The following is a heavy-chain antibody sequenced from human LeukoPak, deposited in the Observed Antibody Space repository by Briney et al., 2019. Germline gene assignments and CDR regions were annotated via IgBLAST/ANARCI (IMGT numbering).Heavy chain of an antibody. V-gene: IGHV4-34*01. Sequence: SETLSLTCAVYGGSFSGYYWSWIRQPPGKGLEWIGEISHSGSTNYNPSLKSRVTISVDTSKNQFSLKLSSVTAADTAVYYCARVPLYCSSTSCTDALDIWGQGTMVTVSS. CDR2: ISHSGST. J-gene: IGHJ3*02. D-gene: IGHD2-2*01. CDR1: GGSFSGYY. CDR3: ARVPLYCSSTSCTDALDI.